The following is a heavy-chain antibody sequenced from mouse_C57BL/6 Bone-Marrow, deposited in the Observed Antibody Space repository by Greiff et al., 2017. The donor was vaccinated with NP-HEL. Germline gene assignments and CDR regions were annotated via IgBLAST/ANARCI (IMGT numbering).Heavy chain of an antibody. CDR2: INPNNGGT. V-gene: IGHV1-26*01. J-gene: IGHJ2*01. Sequence: VQLQQSGPELVKPGASVKISCKASGYTFTDYYMNWVKQSHGKSLEWIGDINPNNGGTSYNQKFKGKATLTVDKSSSTAYMELRSLTSEDSAVYYCAREGFPDDYWGQGTTLTVSS. CDR1: GYTFTDYY. CDR3: AREGFPDDY.